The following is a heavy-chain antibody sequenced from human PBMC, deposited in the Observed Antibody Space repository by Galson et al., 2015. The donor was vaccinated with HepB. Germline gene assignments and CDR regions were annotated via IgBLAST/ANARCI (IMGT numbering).Heavy chain of an antibody. J-gene: IGHJ4*02. D-gene: IGHD2-21*02. CDR2: ISYDESSK. V-gene: IGHV3-30-3*01. CDR1: GVTFRSYA. Sequence: SLRLSCAASGVTFRSYAMHWVRQAPGKGLEWVALISYDESSKHYADSVKGRFTISRDNSRNTVDLQMNSLRAEDTAVYYCASALCSGACYLIDYWGQGTLVTVSS. CDR3: ASALCSGACYLIDY.